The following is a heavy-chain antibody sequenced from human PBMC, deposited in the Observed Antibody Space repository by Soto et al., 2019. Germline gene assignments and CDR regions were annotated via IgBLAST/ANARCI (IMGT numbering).Heavy chain of an antibody. CDR2: MNPNSGNT. Sequence: QVQLVQSGAEVKKPGASVKVSCKASGYTFTSYDINWVRQATGQGLEWMGWMNPNSGNTGYAQKFQGRVTMTRNTSISTAYMELRSRRSEDTAVYYCARAETPVTSALPTRYYYYGMGVWGQGTTVTVSS. D-gene: IGHD4-17*01. CDR1: GYTFTSYD. CDR3: ARAETPVTSALPTRYYYYGMGV. J-gene: IGHJ6*02. V-gene: IGHV1-8*01.